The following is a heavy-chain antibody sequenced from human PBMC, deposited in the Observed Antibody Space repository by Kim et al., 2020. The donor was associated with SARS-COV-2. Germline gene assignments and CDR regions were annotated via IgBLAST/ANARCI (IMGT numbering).Heavy chain of an antibody. CDR3: ARIGPLRFLEWRPRGLAFDI. J-gene: IGHJ3*02. Sequence: GGSLRLSCAASGFTFSSYWMSWVRQAPGKGLEWVANIKQDGSEKYYVDSVKGRFTISRDNAKNSLYLQMNSLRAEDTAVYYCARIGPLRFLEWRPRGLAFDIWGQGTMVTVSS. V-gene: IGHV3-7*01. CDR1: GFTFSSYW. CDR2: IKQDGSEK. D-gene: IGHD3-3*01.